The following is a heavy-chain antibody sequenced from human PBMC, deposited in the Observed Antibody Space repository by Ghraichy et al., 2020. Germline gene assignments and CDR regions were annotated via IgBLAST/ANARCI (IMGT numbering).Heavy chain of an antibody. Sequence: GESLNISCAASGFTFSSYAMSWVRQAPGKGLEWVSAISGSGGSTYYADSVKGRFTISRDNSKNTLYLQMNSLRAEDTAVYYCAKGARSGWTTHGGYYYGMDVWGQGTTVTVSS. CDR2: ISGSGGST. CDR3: AKGARSGWTTHGGYYYGMDV. CDR1: GFTFSSYA. D-gene: IGHD6-19*01. J-gene: IGHJ6*02. V-gene: IGHV3-23*01.